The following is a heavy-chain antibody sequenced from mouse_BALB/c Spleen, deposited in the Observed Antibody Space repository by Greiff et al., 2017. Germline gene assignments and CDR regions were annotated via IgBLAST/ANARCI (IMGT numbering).Heavy chain of an antibody. J-gene: IGHJ3*01. CDR3: ARIGTTRAWFAY. CDR1: GYTFTSYW. D-gene: IGHD2-14*01. CDR2: IDPSDSYT. Sequence: VQLQQSGAELVKPGASVKLSCKASGYTFTSYWMHWVKQRPGQGLEWIGEIDPSDSYTNYNQKFKGKATLTVDKSSSTAYMQLSSLTSEDSAVYYCARIGTTRAWFAYWGQGTLVTVSA. V-gene: IGHV1-69*02.